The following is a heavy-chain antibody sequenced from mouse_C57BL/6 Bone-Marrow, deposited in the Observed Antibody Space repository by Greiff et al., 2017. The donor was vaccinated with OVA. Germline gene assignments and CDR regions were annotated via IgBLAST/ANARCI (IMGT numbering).Heavy chain of an antibody. V-gene: IGHV1-72*01. Sequence: VQLQQPGAELVKPGASVKLSCKASGYTFTSYWMHWVKQRPGRGLEWIGRIDPNSGGTKYNEKFKSKATLTVEKPSSTAYMQLSSLTSEDSAVYYCARSALITTVVAKEYFDVWGTGTTVTVSS. CDR2: IDPNSGGT. CDR1: GYTFTSYW. CDR3: ARSALITTVVAKEYFDV. J-gene: IGHJ1*03. D-gene: IGHD1-1*01.